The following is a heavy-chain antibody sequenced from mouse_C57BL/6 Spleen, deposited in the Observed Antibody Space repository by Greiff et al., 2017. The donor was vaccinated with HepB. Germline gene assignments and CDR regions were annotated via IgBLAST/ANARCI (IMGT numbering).Heavy chain of an antibody. J-gene: IGHJ2*01. CDR3: ARRGPGNSYFDY. V-gene: IGHV5-6*02. CDR1: GFTFSSYG. Sequence: EVMLVESGGDLVKPGGSLKLSCAASGFTFSSYGMSWVRQTPDKRLEWVATISSGGSYTYYPDSVKGRFTISRDNAKNTLYLQMSSLKSEDTAMYYCARRGPGNSYFDYWGQGTTLTVSS. CDR2: ISSGGSYT.